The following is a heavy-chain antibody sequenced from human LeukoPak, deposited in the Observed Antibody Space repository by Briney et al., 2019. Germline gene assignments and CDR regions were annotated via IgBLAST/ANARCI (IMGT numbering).Heavy chain of an antibody. CDR1: GFTFDIYS. V-gene: IGHV3-30-3*01. J-gene: IGHJ4*02. CDR3: AKASWEQWLAFFDY. CDR2: ISYDGTEK. D-gene: IGHD6-19*01. Sequence: PGGSLRLSCAASGFTFDIYSMHWVRQAPGKGLEWVAVISYDGTEKYYTDSVKGRFTISRDNAKNSLYLQMNSLRAEDTALYYCAKASWEQWLAFFDYWGQGTLVTVSS.